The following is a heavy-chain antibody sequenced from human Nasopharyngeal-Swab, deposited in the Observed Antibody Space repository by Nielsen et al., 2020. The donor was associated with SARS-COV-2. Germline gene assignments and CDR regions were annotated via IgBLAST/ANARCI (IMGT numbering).Heavy chain of an antibody. D-gene: IGHD4-17*01. J-gene: IGHJ4*02. CDR3: ARDAPAHYGAFY. V-gene: IGHV3-30*02. Sequence: WIRQPPGKGLEWGAFIGHDASNEYYGDSVKGRFSISRDSSKNTLYLQMDSLRGEDTAVYYCARDAPAHYGAFYWGRGTLVTVSS. CDR2: IGHDASNE.